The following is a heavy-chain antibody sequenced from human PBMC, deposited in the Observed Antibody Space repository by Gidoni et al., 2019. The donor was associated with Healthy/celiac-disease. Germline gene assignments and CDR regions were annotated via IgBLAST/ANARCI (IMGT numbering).Heavy chain of an antibody. CDR2: IWYDGSNK. V-gene: IGHV3-33*01. Sequence: QVQLVESGGGVVQPGRSLRLSCAASGFPFSSYGMHWVRQAPGKGLEWVAVIWYDGSNKYYADSVKGRFTISRDNSKNTLYLQMNSLRAEDTAVYYCAREHIIYSGYDWGDYYYGMDVWGQGTTVTVSS. D-gene: IGHD5-12*01. CDR1: GFPFSSYG. CDR3: AREHIIYSGYDWGDYYYGMDV. J-gene: IGHJ6*02.